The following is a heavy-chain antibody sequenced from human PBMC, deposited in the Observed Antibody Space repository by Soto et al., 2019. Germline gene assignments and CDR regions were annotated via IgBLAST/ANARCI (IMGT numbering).Heavy chain of an antibody. CDR3: ARSRGYSNYYYYGMDV. Sequence: QVQLVESGGGVVQPGRSLRLSCGASGFTFNNHAMHWVRQAPGKGLEWVAVMSYDGRNKYYADSVKGRFTISRDNSKNNQYLQTNSVRADDTAVYYCARSRGYSNYYYYGMDVWGQGTTVTVSS. J-gene: IGHJ6*02. V-gene: IGHV3-30*04. CDR1: GFTFNNHA. CDR2: MSYDGRNK. D-gene: IGHD1-1*01.